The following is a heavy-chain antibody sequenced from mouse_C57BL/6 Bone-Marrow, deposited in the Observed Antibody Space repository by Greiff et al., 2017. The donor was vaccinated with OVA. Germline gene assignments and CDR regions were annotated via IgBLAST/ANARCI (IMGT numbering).Heavy chain of an antibody. Sequence: VQLVESGPGLVQPSQSLSITCTVSGFSLTSYGVHWVRQSPGKGLEWLGVIWRGGSTDYNAAFMSRLSITKDNSKSQVFFKMNSLQADDTAIYYCASIYYDYDGWFAYWGQGTLVTVSA. CDR2: IWRGGST. CDR1: GFSLTSYG. J-gene: IGHJ3*01. V-gene: IGHV2-5*01. CDR3: ASIYYDYDGWFAY. D-gene: IGHD2-4*01.